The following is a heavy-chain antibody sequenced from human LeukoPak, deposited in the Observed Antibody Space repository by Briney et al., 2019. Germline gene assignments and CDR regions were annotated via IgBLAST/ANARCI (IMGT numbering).Heavy chain of an antibody. CDR1: GYTFTSYY. J-gene: IGHJ3*02. CDR3: ARGGLRGSYPLDAFDI. D-gene: IGHD1-26*01. V-gene: IGHV1-46*01. Sequence: ASVKVSCKASGYTFTSYYMHWVRQAPGQGLEWMGIINPSGGSTSYAQKFQGRVTMTRDTSTSTVYMELSSLRSEDTAVYYCARGGLRGSYPLDAFDIWGQRTMVTVSS. CDR2: INPSGGST.